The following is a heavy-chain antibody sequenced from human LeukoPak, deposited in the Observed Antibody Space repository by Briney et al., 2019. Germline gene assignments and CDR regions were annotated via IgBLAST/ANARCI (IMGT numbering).Heavy chain of an antibody. J-gene: IGHJ3*02. CDR2: ISSSSSTI. CDR3: AKAPLWFGESLGAFDI. D-gene: IGHD3-10*01. Sequence: GGSLRLSCAASGFTFSTYSMNWVRQAPGKGLEWVSYISSSSSTIYYADSVKGRFTISRDNAKNSLDLQMNSLRAEDTAVYYCAKAPLWFGESLGAFDIWGQGTMVTVSS. V-gene: IGHV3-48*01. CDR1: GFTFSTYS.